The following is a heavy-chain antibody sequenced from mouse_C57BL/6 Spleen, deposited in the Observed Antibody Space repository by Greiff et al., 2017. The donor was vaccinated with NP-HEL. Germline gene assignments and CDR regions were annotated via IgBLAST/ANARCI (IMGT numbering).Heavy chain of an antibody. V-gene: IGHV3-6*01. CDR1: GYSITSGYY. CDR2: ISYDGSN. CDR3: ARDLNYYGSNWYFDV. D-gene: IGHD1-1*01. J-gene: IGHJ1*03. Sequence: VQLKESGPGLVKPSQSLSLTCSVTGYSITSGYYWNWIRQFPGNKLEWMGYISYDGSNNYNPSLKNRISITRDTSKNQFFLKLNSVTTEDTATYYCARDLNYYGSNWYFDVWGTGTTVTVSS.